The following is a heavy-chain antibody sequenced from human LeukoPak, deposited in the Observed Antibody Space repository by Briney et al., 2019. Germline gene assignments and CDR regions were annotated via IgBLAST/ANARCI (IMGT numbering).Heavy chain of an antibody. J-gene: IGHJ5*02. CDR2: INPGDSDT. D-gene: IGHD3-10*01. Sequence: EWMAIINPGDSDTRYSPSFQGQVTISADKSISTVYLQWGSLKASDTAMYYCARQPGAGWFDPWGQGTLVTVSS. CDR3: ARQPGAGWFDP. V-gene: IGHV5-51*01.